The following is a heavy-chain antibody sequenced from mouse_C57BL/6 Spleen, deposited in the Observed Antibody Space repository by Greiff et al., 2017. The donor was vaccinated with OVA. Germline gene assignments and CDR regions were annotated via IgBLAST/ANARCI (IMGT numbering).Heavy chain of an antibody. CDR1: GYTFTSYW. V-gene: IGHV1-50*01. CDR3: ARRVYDGYYDYFDD. J-gene: IGHJ2*01. CDR2: IDPSDSYT. D-gene: IGHD2-3*01. Sequence: QVQLQQPGAELVKPGASVKLSCKASGYTFTSYWMQWVKQRPGQGLEWIGEIDPSDSYTNYNQKFKGKATLTVDTSSSTAYMQLSSLTSEDSAVYYCARRVYDGYYDYFDDWGQGTTLTVSS.